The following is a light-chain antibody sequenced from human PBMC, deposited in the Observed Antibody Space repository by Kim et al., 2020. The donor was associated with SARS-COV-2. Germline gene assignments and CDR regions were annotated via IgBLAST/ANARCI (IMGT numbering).Light chain of an antibody. CDR2: GTS. V-gene: IGKV3-20*01. CDR3: QQYDTSPLT. J-gene: IGKJ1*01. Sequence: SPRQKATLSCMASRSLTTNYLAWYQQRPGQAPRLLIYGTSVRATDIPDRFSGSGSGTDFSLTINRLDPEDFAVYSCQQYDTSPLTFGQGTKVDIK. CDR1: RSLTTNY.